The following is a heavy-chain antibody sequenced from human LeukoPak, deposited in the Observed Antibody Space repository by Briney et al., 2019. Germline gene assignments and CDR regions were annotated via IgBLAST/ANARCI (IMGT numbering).Heavy chain of an antibody. CDR3: ARDKANTYGMDV. CDR2: IYSGGST. V-gene: IGHV3-53*01. J-gene: IGHJ6*02. Sequence: GGSPRLSCAASGFTVSSNYMSWVRQAPGKGLEWVSVIYSGGSTYYADSVKGRFTISRDNSKNTLYLQMNSLRAEDTAVYYCARDKANTYGMDVWGQGTTVTVSS. CDR1: GFTVSSNY.